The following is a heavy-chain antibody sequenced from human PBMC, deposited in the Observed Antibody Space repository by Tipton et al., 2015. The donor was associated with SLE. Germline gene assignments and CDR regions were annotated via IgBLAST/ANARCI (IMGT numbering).Heavy chain of an antibody. J-gene: IGHJ3*02. V-gene: IGHV1-2*02. CDR3: ARPEIVGVVITPVDAIDI. Sequence: QSGAEVKKPGASVKVSCKASGYTFTGYYMHWVRQAPGQGIEWMGWINPNSGGTNYAQKFKGRVTMTRDTSISTAYMELSRLRSGDTAVYYCARPEIVGVVITPVDAIDIWGQGTMVTVSS. CDR2: INPNSGGT. D-gene: IGHD3-3*01. CDR1: GYTFTGYY.